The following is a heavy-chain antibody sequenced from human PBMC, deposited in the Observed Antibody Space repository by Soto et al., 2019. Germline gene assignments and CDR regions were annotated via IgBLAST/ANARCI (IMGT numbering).Heavy chain of an antibody. CDR3: LGGVATTGHYYGFDV. CDR2: INPNTGDT. V-gene: IGHV1-2*02. CDR1: GYVFTSYY. Sequence: QVQLVQSGAEVKKPGASVKVSCKASGYVFTSYYLHWARQAPGQGLEWMGWINPNTGDTYYARNFGSRIPLTRDTSTNTASMELWNLRSADTAVYYCLGGVATTGHYYGFDVWGQGTAVNVSS. D-gene: IGHD5-12*01. J-gene: IGHJ6*02.